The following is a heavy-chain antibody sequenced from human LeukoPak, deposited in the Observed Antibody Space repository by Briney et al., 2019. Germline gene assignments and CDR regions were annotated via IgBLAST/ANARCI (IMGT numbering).Heavy chain of an antibody. CDR1: GFTFSSYS. V-gene: IGHV3-48*04. J-gene: IGHJ4*02. Sequence: TGGSLRLSCAASGFTFSSYSMNWVRQAPGKGLEWVSYISTSGGTIYYADSVKGRFTISRDNAKNSLYLQMNSLRAEDTAVYYCARDSYYGGTQDYWGQGTLVTVSS. CDR2: ISTSGGTI. CDR3: ARDSYYGGTQDY. D-gene: IGHD4-23*01.